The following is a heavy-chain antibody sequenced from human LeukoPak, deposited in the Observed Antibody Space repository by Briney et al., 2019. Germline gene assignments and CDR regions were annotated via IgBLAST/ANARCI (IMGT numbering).Heavy chain of an antibody. CDR1: GGSFSGYY. Sequence: SQTLSLTCAVYGGSFSGYYWSWIRQPPGKGLEWIGEINHSASTNYNPSLKSRVTISVDTSKNQFSLKLSSVTAADTAVYYCARDDYSIQFDYWGQGTLVTVSS. V-gene: IGHV4-34*01. CDR2: INHSAST. CDR3: ARDDYSIQFDY. J-gene: IGHJ4*02. D-gene: IGHD4-11*01.